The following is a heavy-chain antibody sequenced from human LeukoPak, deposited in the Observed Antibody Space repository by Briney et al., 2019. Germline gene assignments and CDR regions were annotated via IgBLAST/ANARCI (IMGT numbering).Heavy chain of an antibody. CDR2: ISSSGSSI. J-gene: IGHJ3*02. V-gene: IGHV3-48*02. CDR3: ARDRYDYGDYVDAFDI. Sequence: GGSLRLSCAASEFTFSSYKMNWVRQAPGKGLEWVSYISSSGSSIYYADSVKGRFTISRDNAKNSLYLQMNSLRDEDTAVYYCARDRYDYGDYVDAFDIWGQGTMVTVSS. CDR1: EFTFSSYK. D-gene: IGHD4-17*01.